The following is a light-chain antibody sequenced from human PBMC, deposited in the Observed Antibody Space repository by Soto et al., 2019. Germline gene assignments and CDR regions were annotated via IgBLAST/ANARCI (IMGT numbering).Light chain of an antibody. Sequence: QSALTQPASVSGSPGQSITISCTGTSSDIGSYNYISWYQQYPDKGPKLMIYGVTNRPSGVSNRFSGPKSGYTASLTISGLQAEDEADYYCCSYTTTTAYVFGTGTKLTVL. CDR2: GVT. CDR3: CSYTTTTAYV. V-gene: IGLV2-14*03. J-gene: IGLJ1*01. CDR1: SSDIGSYNY.